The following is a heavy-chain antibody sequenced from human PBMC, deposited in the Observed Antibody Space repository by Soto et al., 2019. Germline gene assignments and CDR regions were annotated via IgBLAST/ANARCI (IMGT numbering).Heavy chain of an antibody. CDR3: ARAGFGELPPSYYYYGMDV. CDR2: ISSYNGNT. CDR1: GYTFTSYG. J-gene: IGHJ6*02. V-gene: IGHV1-18*01. Sequence: GASVKVSCKASGYTFTSYGISWVRQAPGQGLEWMGWISSYNGNTNYAQKLQGRVTMSPDTSTSTAYMELRSLSSDDTAVYYFARAGFGELPPSYYYYGMDVCGQGTTVTVSS. D-gene: IGHD3-10*01.